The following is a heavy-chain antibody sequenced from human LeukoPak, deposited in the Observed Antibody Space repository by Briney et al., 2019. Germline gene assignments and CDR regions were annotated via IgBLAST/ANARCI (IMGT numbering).Heavy chain of an antibody. D-gene: IGHD3-22*01. J-gene: IGHJ4*02. CDR3: ARDGDGGGYPDY. V-gene: IGHV4-4*07. Sequence: PSETLSLTCSVSGGSVSTHYWSWIRQPAGKGLEWIGRIHTSGTTNYNPSLKSRVTLPLDTSNNQLSLTVTSVTAADTAVYFCARDGDGGGYPDYWGQGTLVTVSS. CDR1: GGSVSTHY. CDR2: IHTSGTT.